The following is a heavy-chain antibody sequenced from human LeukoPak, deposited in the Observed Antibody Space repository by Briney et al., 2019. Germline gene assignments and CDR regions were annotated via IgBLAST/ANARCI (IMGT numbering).Heavy chain of an antibody. Sequence: SETLSLTCSVSGGSISSYYWSWVRQPPGKGLEWIGYIYYSGSTNYNPSLKSRITISVDTSKNQFSLKLSSVTAADTAVYYCAKSGRRYYDSSGYYDSDFDYWGQGTLVTVSS. D-gene: IGHD3-22*01. CDR1: GGSISSYY. CDR2: IYYSGST. J-gene: IGHJ4*02. CDR3: AKSGRRYYDSSGYYDSDFDY. V-gene: IGHV4-59*01.